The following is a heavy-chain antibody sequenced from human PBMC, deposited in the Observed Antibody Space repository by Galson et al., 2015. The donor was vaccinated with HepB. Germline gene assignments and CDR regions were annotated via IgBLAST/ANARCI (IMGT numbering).Heavy chain of an antibody. CDR1: GFTFSNAW. J-gene: IGHJ6*02. V-gene: IGHV3-15*01. Sequence: SLRLSCAASGFTFSNAWMSWVRQAPGKGLEWVGRIKSKTDGGTTDYAAPVKGRFTISRDDSKNTLYLQMNSLKTEDTAVYYCTTGLVPWGYGMDVWGQGTTVTVSS. CDR2: IKSKTDGGTT. D-gene: IGHD7-27*01. CDR3: TTGLVPWGYGMDV.